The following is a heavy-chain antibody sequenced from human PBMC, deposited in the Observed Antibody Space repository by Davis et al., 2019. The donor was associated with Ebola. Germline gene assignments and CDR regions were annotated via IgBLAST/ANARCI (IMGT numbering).Heavy chain of an antibody. D-gene: IGHD2-2*02. CDR2: INNDGTST. CDR3: ARGGVEYCSSTSCYTDYYYGMDV. CDR1: GYTFSSFW. Sequence: GESLKISCKGSGYTFSSFWMNWVRQAPGKGLEWVSRINNDGTSTNYTDVVRGRFTVSRDNAKNTLYLQMNSLRAEDTAVYYCARGGVEYCSSTSCYTDYYYGMDVWGQGTTVTVSS. J-gene: IGHJ6*02. V-gene: IGHV3-74*01.